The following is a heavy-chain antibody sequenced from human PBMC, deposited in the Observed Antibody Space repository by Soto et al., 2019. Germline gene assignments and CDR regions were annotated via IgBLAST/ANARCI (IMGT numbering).Heavy chain of an antibody. CDR3: ARLRKYNFGYGMVY. CDR2: IYPRGSET. CDR1: WYVFSEYW. Sequence: PGESLKISCKGSWYVFSEYWIAWVRQMPGKSLEWMGLIYPRGSETRYSPSFQGQVTISVDESTATAQLQWSRLRVSDTATYYCARLRKYNFGYGMVYWGRGTQVTVSS. J-gene: IGHJ4*02. D-gene: IGHD5-18*01. V-gene: IGHV5-51*01.